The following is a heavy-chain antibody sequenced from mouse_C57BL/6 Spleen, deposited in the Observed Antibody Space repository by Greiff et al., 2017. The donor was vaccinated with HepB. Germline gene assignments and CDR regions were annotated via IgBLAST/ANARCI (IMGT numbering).Heavy chain of an antibody. CDR1: GYAFTNYL. CDR2: INPGSGGT. J-gene: IGHJ4*01. D-gene: IGHD2-4*01. CDR3: ARDYDYDVYAMDY. Sequence: VKLMESGAELVRPGTSVKVSCKASGYAFTNYLIEWVKQRPGQGLEWIGVINPGSGGTNYNEKFKGKATLTADKSSSTAYMQLSSLTSEDSAVYFCARDYDYDVYAMDYWGQGTSVTVSS. V-gene: IGHV1-54*01.